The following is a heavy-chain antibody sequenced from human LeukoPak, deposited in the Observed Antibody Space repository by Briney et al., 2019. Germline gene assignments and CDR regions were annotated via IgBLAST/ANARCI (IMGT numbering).Heavy chain of an antibody. CDR2: INPNSGGT. CDR3: AREIGSYGAKHYDY. J-gene: IGHJ4*02. V-gene: IGHV1-2*04. Sequence: ASVKVSCKASGYTFTGYYMHWVRQAPGQGLEWVGWINPNSGGTNYAQKFQGWVTMTRDTSISTAYMELSRLRSDDTAVYYCAREIGSYGAKHYDYWGQGTLVTVSS. D-gene: IGHD5-18*01. CDR1: GYTFTGYY.